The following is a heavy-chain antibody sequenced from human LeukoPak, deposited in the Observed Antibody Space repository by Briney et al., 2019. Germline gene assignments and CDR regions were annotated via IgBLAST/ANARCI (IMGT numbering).Heavy chain of an antibody. CDR2: IYSGGST. CDR1: GFTVSSNY. Sequence: GGSLRLSCAASGFTVSSNYMSWVRQAPGKGLEWVSVIYSGGSTYYADSVKGRFTISRDNSKNTLYLRMNSLRAEDTAVYYCARGVVVPAAFDYWGQGTLVTVSS. V-gene: IGHV3-66*01. J-gene: IGHJ4*02. D-gene: IGHD2-2*01. CDR3: ARGVVVPAAFDY.